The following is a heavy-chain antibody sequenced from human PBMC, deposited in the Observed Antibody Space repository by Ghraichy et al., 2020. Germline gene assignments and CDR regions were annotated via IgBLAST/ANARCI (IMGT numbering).Heavy chain of an antibody. V-gene: IGHV4-4*07. Sequence: SETLSLTCTVSGGSISSYYWSWIRQPAGKGLEWIGRIYTSGSTNYNPSLKSRVTMSVDTSKNQFSLNLSSVTAADTAVYYCARVGCSSTSCYYNWFDPWGQGTLVTVSS. CDR1: GGSISSYY. CDR2: IYTSGST. D-gene: IGHD2-2*01. J-gene: IGHJ5*02. CDR3: ARVGCSSTSCYYNWFDP.